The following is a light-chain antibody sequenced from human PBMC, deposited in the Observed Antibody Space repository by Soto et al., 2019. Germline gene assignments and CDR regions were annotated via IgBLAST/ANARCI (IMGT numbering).Light chain of an antibody. J-gene: IGLJ3*02. CDR3: SSFTTSTTLV. CDR2: DVS. V-gene: IGLV2-14*03. Sequence: QSALTQPASVSGSPGQSITISCAGSNSDVGAYNYVSWYPQHPGKAPKLIIFDVSNRPSGVSDRFSASKSGNTASLTISGLQAEDEADYYCSSFTTSTTLVFGGGTKLTVL. CDR1: NSDVGAYNY.